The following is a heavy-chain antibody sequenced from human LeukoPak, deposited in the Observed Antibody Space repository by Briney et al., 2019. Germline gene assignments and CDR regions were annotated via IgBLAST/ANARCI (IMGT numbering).Heavy chain of an antibody. V-gene: IGHV3-11*04. Sequence: AGGSLRLSCAASGFTFSDYYMSWIRQAPGKGLEWVSYISSSGSTIYYADSVKGRFTISRDNAKNSLYLQMNSLRAEDTAVYYCARDYYDSSGYYYFDYWGQGTLVTVSS. CDR3: ARDYYDSSGYYYFDY. CDR1: GFTFSDYY. D-gene: IGHD3-22*01. CDR2: ISSSGSTI. J-gene: IGHJ4*02.